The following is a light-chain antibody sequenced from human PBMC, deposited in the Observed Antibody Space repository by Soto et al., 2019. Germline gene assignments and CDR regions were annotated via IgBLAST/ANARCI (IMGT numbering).Light chain of an antibody. V-gene: IGLV2-14*01. J-gene: IGLJ3*02. Sequence: QSVLTQPASVSGSPGPSVTISCTGTSSDVGRYDYVSWYQQYPGKAPKLIIYEVSDRPSGVSNRFSGSKSGNTASLTISGLQADDEADYSCSSYSNILDLVFGGGTKLTVL. CDR1: SSDVGRYDY. CDR2: EVS. CDR3: SSYSNILDLV.